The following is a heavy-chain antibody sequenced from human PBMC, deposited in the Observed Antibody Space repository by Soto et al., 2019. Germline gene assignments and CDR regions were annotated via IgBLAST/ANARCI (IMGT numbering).Heavy chain of an antibody. CDR3: ARDSINLSPYGEDAFDI. V-gene: IGHV3-48*01. CDR1: GFHFSNYN. CDR2: ISSSSSSI. D-gene: IGHD4-17*01. Sequence: GGSLSLSCAASGFHFSNYNMNWVRQAPGKGLEWVSYISSSSSSIYYVDSVKGRFTISRDNAKNSLYLQMNSLRAEDTAVYYCARDSINLSPYGEDAFDIWGQGTMVTVSS. J-gene: IGHJ3*02.